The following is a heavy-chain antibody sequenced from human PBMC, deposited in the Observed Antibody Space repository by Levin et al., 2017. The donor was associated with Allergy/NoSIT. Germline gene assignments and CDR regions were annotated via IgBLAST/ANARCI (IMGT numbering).Heavy chain of an antibody. V-gene: IGHV3-33*01. D-gene: IGHD4-17*01. CDR1: GFTFSSYG. CDR3: ARGLDYGDYVGGVD. Sequence: GGSLRLSCAASGFTFSSYGMHWVRQAPGKGLEWVAVIWYDGSNKYYADSVKGRFTISRDNSKNTLYLQMNSLRAEDTAVYYCARGLDYGDYVGGVDWGQGTLVTVSS. CDR2: IWYDGSNK. J-gene: IGHJ4*02.